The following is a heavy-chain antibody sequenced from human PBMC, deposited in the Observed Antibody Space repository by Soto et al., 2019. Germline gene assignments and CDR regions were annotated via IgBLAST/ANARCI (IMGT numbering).Heavy chain of an antibody. D-gene: IGHD2-2*01. CDR1: GGSISSSSYY. J-gene: IGHJ4*02. Sequence: SETLSLTCTVSGGSISSSSYYWGWIRQPPGKGLEWIGSIYYSGSTYYNPSLKSRVTISVDTSKNQFSLKLSSVTAADTAVYYCARHLTQPESFNNFDYWGQGTLVTVSS. CDR2: IYYSGST. V-gene: IGHV4-39*01. CDR3: ARHLTQPESFNNFDY.